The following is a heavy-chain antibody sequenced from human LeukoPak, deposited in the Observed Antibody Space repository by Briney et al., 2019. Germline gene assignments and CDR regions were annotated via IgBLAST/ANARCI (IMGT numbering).Heavy chain of an antibody. Sequence: PGGSLRLSCAASGFTFSNYSMNWVRQAPGKGLEWVSSISSTSSYIYHADSVKGRFTISRDNAKNSLYLQMNSLRAEDTAVYYCARGKTTVTTWFDPWGQGTLVTVSS. CDR1: GFTFSNYS. CDR3: ARGKTTVTTWFDP. J-gene: IGHJ5*02. CDR2: ISSTSSYI. V-gene: IGHV3-21*01. D-gene: IGHD4-17*01.